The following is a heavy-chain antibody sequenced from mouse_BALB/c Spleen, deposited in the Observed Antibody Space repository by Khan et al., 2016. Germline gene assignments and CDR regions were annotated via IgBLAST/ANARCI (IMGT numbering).Heavy chain of an antibody. V-gene: IGHV5-17*02. CDR3: ARANWDVWFAY. D-gene: IGHD4-1*01. J-gene: IGHJ3*01. CDR1: GFTFSSFG. Sequence: EVELVESGGGLVQPGGSRKLSCAASGFTFSSFGMHWVRQAPEKGLEWVAYISSGSSTIYYADTVKGRFTISRDNPKNTLFLQMNSLRSEDTAMYYCARANWDVWFAYWGQVTLVTVSA. CDR2: ISSGSSTI.